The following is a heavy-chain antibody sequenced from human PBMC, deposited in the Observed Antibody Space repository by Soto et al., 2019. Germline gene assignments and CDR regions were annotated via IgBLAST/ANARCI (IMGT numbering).Heavy chain of an antibody. CDR2: IYPTGST. J-gene: IGHJ5*02. D-gene: IGHD2-2*01. V-gene: IGHV4-4*07. CDR3: ATGRSEVVPGAMDT. Sequence: LQESGPGLVKPSETLSLSCTVSGGSFSSHYCNWVXXXXXKGLEWIGRIYPTGSTTYNPSLKSRLTMSVDTSKNQFSLRLTSMTAADTAVYYCATGRSEVVPGAMDTWGQGTLVTVSS. CDR1: GGSFSSHY.